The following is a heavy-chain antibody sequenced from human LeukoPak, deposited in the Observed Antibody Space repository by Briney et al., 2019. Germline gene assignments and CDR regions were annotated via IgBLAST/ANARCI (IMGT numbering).Heavy chain of an antibody. CDR2: ISYDGSNK. D-gene: IGHD3-22*01. V-gene: IGHV3-30*04. CDR3: ARGGPRPNYYDSSGYSAAFDI. Sequence: GSLRLSCAASGFTFSSYAMHWVRQAPGKGLEWVAVISYDGSNKYYADSVKGRFTISRDNSKNTLYLQMNSLRAEDTAVYYCARGGPRPNYYDSSGYSAAFDIWGQGTMVTVSS. CDR1: GFTFSSYA. J-gene: IGHJ3*02.